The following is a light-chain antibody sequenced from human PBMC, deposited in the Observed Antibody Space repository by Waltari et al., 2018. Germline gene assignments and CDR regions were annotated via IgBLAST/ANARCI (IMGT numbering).Light chain of an antibody. Sequence: DIQMTQSPSTLSASVGDRVTITCRASQSISNWLAWYQPKPGKAPKLLIYKASNLESGVPSRFSGSGSGTEFTLTISSLQPDDFATYYCQQYDNYWTFGQGTKVEI. CDR2: KAS. J-gene: IGKJ1*01. CDR3: QQYDNYWT. CDR1: QSISNW. V-gene: IGKV1-5*03.